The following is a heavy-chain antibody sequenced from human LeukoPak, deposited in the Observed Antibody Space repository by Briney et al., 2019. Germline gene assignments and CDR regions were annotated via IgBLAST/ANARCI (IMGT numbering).Heavy chain of an antibody. D-gene: IGHD3-10*01. V-gene: IGHV1-2*02. CDR2: INPDSGGT. Sequence: ASVKVSCKASGYSFTDYYMHWVRQAPGQGLEWMGWINPDSGGTNYAQKFQGRVTMTTDTSTSTAYMELRSLRSDDTAVYYCARGHGSGSYYDYWGQGTLVTVSS. CDR1: GYSFTDYY. J-gene: IGHJ4*02. CDR3: ARGHGSGSYYDY.